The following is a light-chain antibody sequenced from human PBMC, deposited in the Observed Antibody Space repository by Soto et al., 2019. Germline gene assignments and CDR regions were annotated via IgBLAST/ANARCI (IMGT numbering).Light chain of an antibody. J-gene: IGLJ2*01. Sequence: QLVLTQPPSVSGAPGQRVTISCIGNTSNIGAGYDVNWYQHLPGTAPKLLISDNNNRPSGVPGRFSGSKSGTSASLAITGLQAEDEADYYCQTYDNSLSGSVVFGGGTQLTVL. CDR2: DNN. CDR3: QTYDNSLSGSVV. CDR1: TSNIGAGYD. V-gene: IGLV1-40*01.